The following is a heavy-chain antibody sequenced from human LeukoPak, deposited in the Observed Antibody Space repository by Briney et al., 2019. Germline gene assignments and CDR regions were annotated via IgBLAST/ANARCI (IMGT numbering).Heavy chain of an antibody. Sequence: PTGGSLRPSCAASGFTFSSYWMSWVRQAPGKGLEWVANIKQDGSEKYYVDSVKGRFTISRDNAKNSLYLQMNSVRAEDTAVYYCAIPEGYCSGGSCYAPSNWGQGTLVTVSS. D-gene: IGHD2-15*01. J-gene: IGHJ4*02. CDR3: AIPEGYCSGGSCYAPSN. V-gene: IGHV3-7*03. CDR2: IKQDGSEK. CDR1: GFTFSSYW.